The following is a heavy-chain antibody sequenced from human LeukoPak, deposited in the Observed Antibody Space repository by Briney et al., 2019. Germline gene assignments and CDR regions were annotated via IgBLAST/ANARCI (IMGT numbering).Heavy chain of an antibody. Sequence: SETLSLTCTVPGGSISTSYWGWIRQPPGKGLEFIGFMFYSGTANYNPSLKSRVSTSLDLSKNQFSLNLTSVTAADTAIYYCARGAGESAYGYYFDYWGQGTLVTVSS. CDR1: GGSISTSY. V-gene: IGHV4-59*12. CDR2: MFYSGTA. J-gene: IGHJ4*02. D-gene: IGHD5-18*01. CDR3: ARGAGESAYGYYFDY.